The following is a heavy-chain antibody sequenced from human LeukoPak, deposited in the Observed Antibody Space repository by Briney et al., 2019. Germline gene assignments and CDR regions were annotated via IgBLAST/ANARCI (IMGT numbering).Heavy chain of an antibody. V-gene: IGHV3-23*01. CDR1: GFTFSSYA. CDR2: ISGSGGST. Sequence: GGSLRLSCAASGFTFSSYAMSWVRQAPGKGLEWVSAISGSGGSTYYADSVKGWFTISRDNSKNTLYLQMNSLRAEDTAVYYCAKVQYSGSYYGVDYWGQGTLVTVSS. J-gene: IGHJ4*02. D-gene: IGHD1-26*01. CDR3: AKVQYSGSYYGVDY.